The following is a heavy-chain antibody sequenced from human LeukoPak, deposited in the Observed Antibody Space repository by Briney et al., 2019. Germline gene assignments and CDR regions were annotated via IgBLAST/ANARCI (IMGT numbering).Heavy chain of an antibody. CDR3: ARVVRNSYHYYYYMDV. J-gene: IGHJ6*03. Sequence: GASVKVSCKASGYTFTSYGISWVRQAPGQGLEWMGWISPYNDNTNYAQKLQGRVTMTTDTSTSTAYMELSSLRSEDTAVYYCARVVRNSYHYYYYMDVWGKGTTVTISS. D-gene: IGHD4-23*01. CDR1: GYTFTSYG. V-gene: IGHV1-18*01. CDR2: ISPYNDNT.